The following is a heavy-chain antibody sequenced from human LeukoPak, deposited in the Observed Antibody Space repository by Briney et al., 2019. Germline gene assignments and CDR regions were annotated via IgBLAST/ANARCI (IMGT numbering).Heavy chain of an antibody. CDR1: GFIFTSSA. V-gene: IGHV1-58*02. J-gene: IGHJ3*02. CDR2: IVVGSGNT. CDR3: AAGYYDSSGYYPHAFGI. Sequence: GTSVKVSCKASGFIFTSSAMQWVRQARGQRLEWIGWIVVGSGNTNYAQKFQERVTITRDMSTSTAYMELSSLRSEDTAVYYCAAGYYDSSGYYPHAFGIWGQGTMVTVSS. D-gene: IGHD3-22*01.